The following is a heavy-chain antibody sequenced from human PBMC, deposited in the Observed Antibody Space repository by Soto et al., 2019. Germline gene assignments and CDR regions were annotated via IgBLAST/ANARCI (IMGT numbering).Heavy chain of an antibody. CDR3: ATRSGGGGAFDF. D-gene: IGHD3-10*01. J-gene: IGHJ3*01. CDR1: GLTFSNYE. Sequence: EVQLVESGGGLVLPGGSLRLSCAASGLTFSNYEMNWVRQAPGMGLEWVSYIGRGGTTTYYADSLKGRFTISRDNAKNSLYLQMNSLRAEDTAVYYCATRSGGGGAFDFWGQGTMVTVSS. V-gene: IGHV3-48*03. CDR2: IGRGGTTT.